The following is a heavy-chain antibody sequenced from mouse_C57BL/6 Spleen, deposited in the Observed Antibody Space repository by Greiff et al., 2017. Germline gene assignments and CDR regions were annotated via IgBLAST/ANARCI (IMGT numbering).Heavy chain of an antibody. J-gene: IGHJ4*01. CDR3: TINWEGFYAMDY. V-gene: IGHV1-5*01. CDR2: IYPGNSDT. CDR1: GYTFTSYW. D-gene: IGHD4-1*01. Sequence: EVQLVESGTVLARPGASVKMSCKTSGYTFTSYWMHWVKQRPGQGLEWIGAIYPGNSDTSYNQKFKGKAKLTAVTSASTAYMELSSLTNEDSAVYYCTINWEGFYAMDYWGQGTSVTVSS.